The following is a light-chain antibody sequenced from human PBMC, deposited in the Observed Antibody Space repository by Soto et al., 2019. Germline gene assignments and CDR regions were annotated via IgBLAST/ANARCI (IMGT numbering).Light chain of an antibody. Sequence: QSALTQPASVSGSPGQSITISCTGTSTEVGSYNYVCWFQQYPGKAPKLIIYDVTNRPSGVSNRFSGSKSGTTASLTISGLQPEDEAVYYCSSYTTRVALGVRFGGGTKLTVL. J-gene: IGLJ2*01. CDR1: STEVGSYNY. V-gene: IGLV2-14*03. CDR2: DVT. CDR3: SSYTTRVALGVR.